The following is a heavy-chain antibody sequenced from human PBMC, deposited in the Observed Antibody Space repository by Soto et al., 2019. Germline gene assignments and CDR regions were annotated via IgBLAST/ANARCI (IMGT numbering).Heavy chain of an antibody. CDR1: DFTFSYDW. Sequence: EVQLVESGGGLVQPGGSLRLSCVASDFTFSYDWMHWDRQVPGKGLVWVSRIHSDGSSTTYADSVNGRFTISRDNAKNTLYLQMASLRVVDTAVYYCARGDVGAFDLWGQGTMVTVSS. J-gene: IGHJ3*01. CDR3: ARGDVGAFDL. V-gene: IGHV3-74*03. CDR2: IHSDGSST. D-gene: IGHD1-26*01.